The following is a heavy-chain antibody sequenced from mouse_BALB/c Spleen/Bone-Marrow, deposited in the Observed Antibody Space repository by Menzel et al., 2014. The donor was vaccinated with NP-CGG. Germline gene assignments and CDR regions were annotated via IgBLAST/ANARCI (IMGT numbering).Heavy chain of an antibody. CDR3: ARPDDGYYAMDY. CDR2: INPDSSTI. V-gene: IGHV4-1*02. J-gene: IGHJ4*01. Sequence: EVKLMESGGGLVQPGGSLKLSCAASGFDFSRYWMSWVRQAPGKGLEWIGEINPDSSTINYTPSLKDKFIISRDNAKNTLYLQMSKVRSEDTALYYCARPDDGYYAMDYWGQGTSVTVSP. D-gene: IGHD2-3*01. CDR1: GFDFSRYW.